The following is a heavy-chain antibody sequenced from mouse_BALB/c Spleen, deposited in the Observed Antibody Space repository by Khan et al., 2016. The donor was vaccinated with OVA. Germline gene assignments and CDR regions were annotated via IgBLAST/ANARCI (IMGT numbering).Heavy chain of an antibody. D-gene: IGHD2-14*01. CDR3: ARDGAYYGNDGWFAY. V-gene: IGHV1-4*01. Sequence: QVQLKQSGAELARPGASVKMSCKASGYTFTSYTIRWIKQRPGQGLEWIGYINPSSGYTNYNQKFKDKATLTADKSSTTAYMQLSSLTSDDSAVYYCARDGAYYGNDGWFAYWGQGTLVTVSA. J-gene: IGHJ3*01. CDR2: INPSSGYT. CDR1: GYTFTSYT.